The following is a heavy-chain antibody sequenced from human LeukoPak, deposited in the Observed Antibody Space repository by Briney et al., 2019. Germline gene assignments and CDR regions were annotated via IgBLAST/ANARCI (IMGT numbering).Heavy chain of an antibody. CDR2: IYYSGST. J-gene: IGHJ3*02. CDR1: GGSISSSSYY. CDR3: ARRRRDSRKGDAFDI. D-gene: IGHD3-22*01. V-gene: IGHV4-39*01. Sequence: SETLSLTCTVSGGSISSSSYYWGWIRQPPGKGLEWIGSIYYSGSTYYNPSLKSRVTISVDTSNNQFSLKLSSVTAADTAMYYCARRRRDSRKGDAFDIWGQGTMVTVSS.